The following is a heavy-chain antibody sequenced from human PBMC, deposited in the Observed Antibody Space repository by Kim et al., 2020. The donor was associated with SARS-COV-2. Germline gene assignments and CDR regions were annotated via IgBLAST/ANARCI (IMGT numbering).Heavy chain of an antibody. CDR1: GYTFTGYY. D-gene: IGHD3-10*01. J-gene: IGHJ5*02. V-gene: IGHV1-2*06. CDR2: INPNSGGT. CDR3: VRGASAGPGAMVRKVIVLNWFDP. Sequence: ASVKVSCKASGYTFTGYYMHWVRQAPGQGLEWMGRINPNSGGTNYAQKFQGRVTMTRDTSISTAYMELSRLRSDDTAVYYCVRGASAGPGAMVRKVIVLNWFDPWGQGTLVTVSS.